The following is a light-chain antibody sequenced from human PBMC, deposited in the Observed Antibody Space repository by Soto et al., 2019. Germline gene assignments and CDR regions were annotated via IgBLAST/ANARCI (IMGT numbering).Light chain of an antibody. CDR3: QQYNSYS. V-gene: IGKV1-39*01. CDR1: QTTSNY. CDR2: AAS. J-gene: IGKJ1*01. Sequence: DIQMTQSPSSLSASVGDRVTITCRASQTTSNYLNWYQQQPGKAPKLLIYAASSLQSGVPPRFSGSGSGTNFPLTISSLQPDDFATYYCQQYNSYSFAQGTKVDIK.